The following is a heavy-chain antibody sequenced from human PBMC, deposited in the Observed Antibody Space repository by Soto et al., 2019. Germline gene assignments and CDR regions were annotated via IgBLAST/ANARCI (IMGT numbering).Heavy chain of an antibody. V-gene: IGHV4-59*08. J-gene: IGHJ4*02. D-gene: IGHD5-12*01. CDR3: ASRIVATATFDY. CDR1: GGSISSYY. CDR2: IYYSGST. Sequence: SETLSLTCTVSGGSISSYYWSWIRQPPGKGLEWIGYIYYSGSTNYNPSLKSRVTVSVDTSKNQFSLTVTSVTAADTAVYYCASRIVATATFDYWGQGTLVTVSS.